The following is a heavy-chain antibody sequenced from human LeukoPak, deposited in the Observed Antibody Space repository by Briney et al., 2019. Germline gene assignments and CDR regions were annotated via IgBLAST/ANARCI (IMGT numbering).Heavy chain of an antibody. CDR2: ITSGSSII. V-gene: IGHV3-48*04. CDR3: AKEGMTTVTIYYYYYMDV. Sequence: GGSLRLSCEASGFALSRYSMNWVRQAPGKGLEWISYITSGSSIIYYADSVKGRFTISRDNAKNSLYLQMNSLRGDDTAVYYCAKEGMTTVTIYYYYYMDVWGKGTTVTVSS. J-gene: IGHJ6*03. D-gene: IGHD4-11*01. CDR1: GFALSRYS.